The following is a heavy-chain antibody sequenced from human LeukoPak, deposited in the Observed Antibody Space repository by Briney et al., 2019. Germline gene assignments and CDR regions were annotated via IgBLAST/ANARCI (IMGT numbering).Heavy chain of an antibody. CDR3: ARGVGAGS. D-gene: IGHD1-26*01. CDR1: GFTFSSYS. J-gene: IGHJ4*02. V-gene: IGHV3-48*01. Sequence: GRSLRLSCAASGFTFSSYSMNLVRQAPGKGLEWVSYISSSSSTIYYADSVKGRFTISRDNAKNSLYLQMNSLRAEDTAVYYCARGVGAGSWGQGTLVTVSS. CDR2: ISSSSSTI.